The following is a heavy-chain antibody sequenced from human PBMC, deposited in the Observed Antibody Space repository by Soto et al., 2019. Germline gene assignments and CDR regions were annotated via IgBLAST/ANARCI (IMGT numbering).Heavy chain of an antibody. D-gene: IGHD4-17*01. Sequence: QVQLVQSGAEVKKPGSSVKVSCKASGGTFSSYAISWVRQAPGQGLEWMGGIIPIFGTANYAQKFQGRVTITADESTSTDYMELSSLRSEDTAVYYCARKLYGDYWHDGEDYYYGMDVWGQGTTVTVSS. CDR1: GGTFSSYA. CDR2: IIPIFGTA. V-gene: IGHV1-69*12. J-gene: IGHJ6*02. CDR3: ARKLYGDYWHDGEDYYYGMDV.